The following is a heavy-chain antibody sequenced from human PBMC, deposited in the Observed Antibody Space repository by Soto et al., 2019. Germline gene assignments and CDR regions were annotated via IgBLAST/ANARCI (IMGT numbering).Heavy chain of an antibody. D-gene: IGHD3-22*01. CDR3: ARDPGGSYDSSGXWPVWYYYGLXV. CDR1: GYTFTRYG. J-gene: IGHJ6*02. V-gene: IGHV1-18*01. CDR2: ISAYNGNT. Sequence: ASVKVSCKASGYTFTRYGISWVRQAPGQGLEWMGWISAYNGNTNYAQKLQGRVTMTTDTSTSTAYMELRSLRSDDTAVYYCARDPGGSYDSSGXWPVWYYYGLXVWGQGTTVXVSS.